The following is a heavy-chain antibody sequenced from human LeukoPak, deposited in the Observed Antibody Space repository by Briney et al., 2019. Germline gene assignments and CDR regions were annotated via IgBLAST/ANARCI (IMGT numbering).Heavy chain of an antibody. Sequence: ASVKVSCKASGYIFTGYYIHWVRQAPGQGLEWMGWINPNTGDTNYAQNFQGRVTMTRDTSFTTVYMELSRLTSDDTAIYYCARDYYDSSGYSRFDPWGQGTLVTVSS. J-gene: IGHJ5*02. CDR2: INPNTGDT. V-gene: IGHV1-2*02. CDR1: GYIFTGYY. D-gene: IGHD3-22*01. CDR3: ARDYYDSSGYSRFDP.